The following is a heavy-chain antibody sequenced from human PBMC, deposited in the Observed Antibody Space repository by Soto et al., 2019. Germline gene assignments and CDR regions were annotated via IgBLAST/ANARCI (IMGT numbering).Heavy chain of an antibody. J-gene: IGHJ4*02. V-gene: IGHV4-39*01. D-gene: IGHD2-2*01. CDR3: GRVMIGTNRHTDSDY. CDR2: LDYNAVT. Sequence: SETLSLTCSVSGASISSRDYYWGWIRQTPGKGLEWIGNLDYNAVTYYNPSLKSRVTVSKDTSKNQFSLKVASVTAADTAIYYCGRVMIGTNRHTDSDYWGQGTKVTVSS. CDR1: GASISSRDYY.